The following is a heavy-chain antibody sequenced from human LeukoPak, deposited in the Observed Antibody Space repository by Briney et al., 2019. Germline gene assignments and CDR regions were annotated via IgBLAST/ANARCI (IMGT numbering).Heavy chain of an antibody. CDR2: VSAYDGNT. J-gene: IGHJ4*01. Sequence: ASVKVSCKSSGYTFTSYGFSWVRQAPGQGLEWMGWVSAYDGNTNYAQKLQGRVTMTTDTSTSTVYMELRSLRSDDTAVYYCARMGHYHLVSFFDYWGQGTLVTVSS. CDR3: ARMGHYHLVSFFDY. V-gene: IGHV1-18*01. CDR1: GYTFTSYG. D-gene: IGHD1-14*01.